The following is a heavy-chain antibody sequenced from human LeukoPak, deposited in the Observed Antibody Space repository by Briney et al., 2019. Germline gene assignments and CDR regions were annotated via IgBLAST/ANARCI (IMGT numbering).Heavy chain of an antibody. J-gene: IGHJ4*02. CDR1: GFTFSSYS. D-gene: IGHD3-22*01. V-gene: IGHV3-48*01. CDR3: ASYYDSSGYSRAADY. Sequence: GGSLRLSCAASGFTFSSYSMNWVRQAPGKGLEWVSYISSSSSTIYYADSVKGRFTISRDNSKNTLYLQMNSLRAEDTAVYYCASYYDSSGYSRAADYWGQGTLVTVSS. CDR2: ISSSSSTI.